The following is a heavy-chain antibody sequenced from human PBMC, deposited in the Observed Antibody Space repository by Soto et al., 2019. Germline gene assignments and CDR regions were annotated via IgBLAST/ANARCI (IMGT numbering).Heavy chain of an antibody. J-gene: IGHJ6*02. CDR3: ARAQGAYARHGMDV. CDR1: GFTVSNDY. V-gene: IGHV3-53*01. CDR2: IYSGGST. D-gene: IGHD2-2*01. Sequence: GGSLRLSCTASGFTVSNDYMTWVRQPPGKGLEWVSIIYSGGSTYYADSVKGRFTISRDNSKNSLYLQMSSLRADDTAVYYCARAQGAYARHGMDVWGQGTTVTVSS.